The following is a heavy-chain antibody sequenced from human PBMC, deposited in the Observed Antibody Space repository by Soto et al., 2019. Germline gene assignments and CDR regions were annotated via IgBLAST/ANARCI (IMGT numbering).Heavy chain of an antibody. CDR1: GGTFSSYA. CDR2: IIPIFGTA. V-gene: IGHV1-69*13. D-gene: IGHD3-16*01. J-gene: IGHJ6*02. Sequence: SVKVSCKASGGTFSSYAISWVRQAPGQGLEWMGGIIPIFGTANYAQKFQGRVTITADESTSTAYMELSSLRSEDTAVYYCARDRRAQGDTYYYYGMDVWGQAPTVTVSS. CDR3: ARDRRAQGDTYYYYGMDV.